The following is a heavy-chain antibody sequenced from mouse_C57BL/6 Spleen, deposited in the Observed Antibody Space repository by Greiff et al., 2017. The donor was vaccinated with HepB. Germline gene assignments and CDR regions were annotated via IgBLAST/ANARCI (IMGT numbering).Heavy chain of an antibody. CDR2: ISDGGSYT. D-gene: IGHD3-2*02. CDR3: ARELRLLFAY. J-gene: IGHJ3*01. Sequence: EVHLVESGGGLVKPGGSLKLSCAASGFTFSSYAMSWVRQTPEKRLEWVATISDGGSYTYYPDNVKGRFTISRDNAKNNLYLQMSHLKSEDTAMYYCARELRLLFAYWGQGTLVTVSA. CDR1: GFTFSSYA. V-gene: IGHV5-4*01.